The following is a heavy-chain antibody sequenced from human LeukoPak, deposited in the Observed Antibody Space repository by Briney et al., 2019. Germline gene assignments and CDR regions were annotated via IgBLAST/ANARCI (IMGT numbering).Heavy chain of an antibody. CDR3: ARVSRGGVRGANFDY. CDR2: INPSGGST. J-gene: IGHJ4*02. Sequence: ASVTVSCKASGYTFTSYYMHWVRQAPGQGLEWMGLINPSGGSTSYAQKFQGRVTMTRGMSTSTVYMELSSLRSEDTAVYYCARVSRGGVRGANFDYWGQGTLVTVSS. V-gene: IGHV1-46*01. CDR1: GYTFTSYY. D-gene: IGHD3-10*01.